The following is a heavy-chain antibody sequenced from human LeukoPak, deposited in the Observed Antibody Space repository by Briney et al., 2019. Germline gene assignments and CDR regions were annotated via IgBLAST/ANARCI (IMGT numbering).Heavy chain of an antibody. D-gene: IGHD3-22*01. CDR2: IYTSGST. Sequence: SETLSLNCTVSGGSISSYYWRWIRQPAGKGLEWIGRIYTSGSTNYNPSLKSRVTMSVDTSKNQFSLKLSSVTAADTAVYYCARGYDSSGYYYPFDAFDIWGQGTMVTVSS. J-gene: IGHJ3*02. CDR1: GGSISSYY. V-gene: IGHV4-4*07. CDR3: ARGYDSSGYYYPFDAFDI.